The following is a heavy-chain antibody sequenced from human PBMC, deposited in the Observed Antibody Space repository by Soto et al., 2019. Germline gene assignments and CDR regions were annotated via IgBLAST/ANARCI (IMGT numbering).Heavy chain of an antibody. D-gene: IGHD6-13*01. V-gene: IGHV3-7*01. CDR2: IKQDGSEK. J-gene: IGHJ4*02. CDR1: GFIFSSYW. Sequence: EVQLVESGGGLVQPGGSLRLSCAASGFIFSSYWMSWVRQAPGKGLEWVANIKQDGSEKYYVDSVEGRFTISRDNAKNSLYLQMNSLRVGETAVYYCARTSAVVAAGPNRNYFDYWCQGTLVTVSS. CDR3: ARTSAVVAAGPNRNYFDY.